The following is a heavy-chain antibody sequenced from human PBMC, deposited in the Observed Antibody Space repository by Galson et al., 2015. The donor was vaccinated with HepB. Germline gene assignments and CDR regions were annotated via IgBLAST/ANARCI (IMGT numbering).Heavy chain of an antibody. Sequence: SLRLSCAASGFTFSSYAMHWVRQAPGKGLEWVAVISYDGSNKYYADSVKGRFTISRDNSKNTLYLQMNSLRAEDTAVYYCARTRGDTIFGMNFDYWGQGTLVTVSS. D-gene: IGHD3-3*01. V-gene: IGHV3-30-3*01. CDR2: ISYDGSNK. CDR1: GFTFSSYA. CDR3: ARTRGDTIFGMNFDY. J-gene: IGHJ4*02.